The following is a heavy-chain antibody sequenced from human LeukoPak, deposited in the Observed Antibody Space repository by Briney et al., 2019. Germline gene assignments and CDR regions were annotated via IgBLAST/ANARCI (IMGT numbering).Heavy chain of an antibody. Sequence: GGSLRLSCAAYGFTFSSYSMNWIRQAPGKGVEWVSSISSSSSYIYCADSVKGRFTISRDNAKNSLYLQMNSLRAEDTAVYYCARGREKLDPWGQGTLVTVSS. CDR2: ISSSSSYI. V-gene: IGHV3-21*01. J-gene: IGHJ5*02. CDR3: ARGREKLDP. CDR1: GFTFSSYS.